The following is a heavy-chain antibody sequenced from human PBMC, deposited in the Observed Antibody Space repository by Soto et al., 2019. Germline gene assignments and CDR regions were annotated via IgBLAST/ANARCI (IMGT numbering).Heavy chain of an antibody. D-gene: IGHD2-8*01. J-gene: IGHJ4*02. V-gene: IGHV3-7*01. CDR1: GSIFSTSW. CDR3: AHFVIPARCNGPVFDY. CDR2: IKDDGSEK. Sequence: PGGSLILSCAASGSIFSTSWMAWIRQAPGKGLEWVASIKDDGSEKYYLDSVKGRFTISRDNAKKSLYLQISSLRAEDTAVYYCAHFVIPARCNGPVFDYGGQGTPVTVSS.